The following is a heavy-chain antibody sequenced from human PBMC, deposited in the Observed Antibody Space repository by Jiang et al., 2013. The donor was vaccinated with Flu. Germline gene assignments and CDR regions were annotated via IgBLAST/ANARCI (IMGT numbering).Heavy chain of an antibody. V-gene: IGHV1-69*01. J-gene: IGHJ4*02. CDR3: GRAMGGYSYGPVDS. CDR2: IIPIFGTT. D-gene: IGHD5-18*01. CDR1: GGTLSSYA. Sequence: EVKKPGSSLRVSCKASGGTLSSYASNWVRQAPGQGLEWMGGIIPIFGTTEYAQKFQGRVTITADESTGTAYMELSSLRSDDTAVYYCGRAMGGYSYGPVDSWGQGTLVTVSS.